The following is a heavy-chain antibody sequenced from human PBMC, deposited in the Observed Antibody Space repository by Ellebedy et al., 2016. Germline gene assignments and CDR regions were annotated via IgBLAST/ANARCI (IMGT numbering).Heavy chain of an antibody. Sequence: GESLKISCAASGFTFSNYAVSCVRQAPGKGLEWVSAISGSGDNTYYANSVKGRFTISRDNSKNTVYLQLNSLRVEDTAVYYCAKEMHVAGTLYFDSWGQGTLVTVSS. J-gene: IGHJ4*02. V-gene: IGHV3-23*01. CDR2: ISGSGDNT. CDR3: AKEMHVAGTLYFDS. D-gene: IGHD6-19*01. CDR1: GFTFSNYA.